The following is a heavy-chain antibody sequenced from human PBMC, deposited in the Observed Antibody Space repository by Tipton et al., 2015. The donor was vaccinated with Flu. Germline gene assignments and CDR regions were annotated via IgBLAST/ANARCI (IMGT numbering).Heavy chain of an antibody. J-gene: IGHJ4*02. Sequence: TLSLTCTVSGGSISSYYWSWIRQPPGKGLEWIGYIYYSGSTNYNPSLKSRATISVDTSKNQFSLKLSSVTAADTAVYFCARDPSLGMPEYFDSWGQGTLVTVSS. CDR2: IYYSGST. V-gene: IGHV4-59*01. CDR1: GGSISSYY. CDR3: ARDPSLGMPEYFDS. D-gene: IGHD2-2*01.